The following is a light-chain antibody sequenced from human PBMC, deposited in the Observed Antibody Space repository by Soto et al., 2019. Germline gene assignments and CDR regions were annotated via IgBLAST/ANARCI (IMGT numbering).Light chain of an antibody. J-gene: IGKJ1*01. CDR2: AAS. V-gene: IGKV1-39*01. CDR3: RQSYSIPGT. Sequence: DIQMTQSPSSLSASVGDRVTITCRASQTISTYLNWYQQKPGTAPKLLIYAASRLQSGVLSRFCGSGAATGFTLAFISLQPEDFATYYCRQSYSIPGTFGQGTKVDIK. CDR1: QTISTY.